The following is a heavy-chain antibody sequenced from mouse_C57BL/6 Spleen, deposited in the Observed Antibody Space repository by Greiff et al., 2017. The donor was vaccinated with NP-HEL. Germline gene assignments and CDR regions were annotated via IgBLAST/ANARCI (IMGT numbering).Heavy chain of an antibody. CDR1: GYTFTSYW. D-gene: IGHD3-2*02. Sequence: QVQLQQPGAELVRPGSSVKLSCKASGYTFTSYWMDWVKQRPGQGLEWIGNIYPSDSETHYNQKFKDKATLNVDKSSSTAYMQLSSLTSEDSAVYYCARPQTAQATWGFAYWGQGTLVTVSA. CDR3: ARPQTAQATWGFAY. J-gene: IGHJ3*01. CDR2: IYPSDSET. V-gene: IGHV1-61*01.